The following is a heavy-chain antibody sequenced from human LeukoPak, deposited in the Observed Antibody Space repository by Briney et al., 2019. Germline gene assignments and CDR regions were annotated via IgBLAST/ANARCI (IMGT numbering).Heavy chain of an antibody. CDR2: INPNSGGT. D-gene: IGHD3-10*01. J-gene: IGHJ5*02. CDR3: ARDPLLLWFGELSP. V-gene: IGHV1-2*02. Sequence: ASVKVSCKASGYTFTGYYMHWVRQAPGQGLEWMGWINPNSGGTNYAQKFQGRVTMTRDTSISTAYMELSRLRSDDTAVYYCARDPLLLWFGELSPWGQGTLVTVSS. CDR1: GYTFTGYY.